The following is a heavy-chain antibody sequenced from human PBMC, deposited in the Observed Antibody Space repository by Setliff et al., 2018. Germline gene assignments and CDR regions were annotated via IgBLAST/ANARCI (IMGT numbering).Heavy chain of an antibody. D-gene: IGHD3-10*01. CDR1: GLSYINDW. V-gene: IGHV3-7*01. Sequence: PGGSLRLSCAASGLSYINDWVSWVRQAPGKVLEWLASINPHGSEKYYADSVKGRFTISRGNAKNSLSLQMNNLRTEDTAVYYCFGAGTCSYWGQGTLVTVSS. J-gene: IGHJ4*02. CDR3: FGAGTCSY. CDR2: INPHGSEK.